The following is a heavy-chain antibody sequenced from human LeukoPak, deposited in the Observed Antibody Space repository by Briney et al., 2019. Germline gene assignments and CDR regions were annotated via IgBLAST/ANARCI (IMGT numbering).Heavy chain of an antibody. CDR3: ARRPGRVATISHYGMDV. CDR1: GGSFSGYY. Sequence: SETLSLTCAVYGGSFSGYYWSWIREPPGEGLGWIGEISDSGSTNYNPSLKSRVTISVDTSKNQFSLKLSSVTAADTAVYYCARRPGRVATISHYGMDVWGKGTTVTVSS. J-gene: IGHJ6*04. CDR2: ISDSGST. D-gene: IGHD5-12*01. V-gene: IGHV4-34*01.